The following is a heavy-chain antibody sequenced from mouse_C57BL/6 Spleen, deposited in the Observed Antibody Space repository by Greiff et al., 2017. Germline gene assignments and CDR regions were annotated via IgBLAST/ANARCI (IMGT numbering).Heavy chain of an antibody. CDR1: GFTFSDYY. V-gene: IGHV5-12*01. J-gene: IGHJ2*01. CDR2: ISNGGGST. D-gene: IGHD2-4*01. CDR3: ARRADFYYFDC. Sequence: EVQLVESGGGLVQPGGSLKLSCAASGFTFSDYYMYWVRQTPEKRLEWVAYISNGGGSTYYPDTVKGRYTISRDNAKNTLYLQMSRLKSEDTAMYYCARRADFYYFDCWGQGTTLTVSS.